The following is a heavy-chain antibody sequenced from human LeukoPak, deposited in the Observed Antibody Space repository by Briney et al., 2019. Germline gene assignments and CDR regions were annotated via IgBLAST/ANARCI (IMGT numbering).Heavy chain of an antibody. J-gene: IGHJ4*02. CDR2: ISGSGGST. V-gene: IGHV3-23*01. CDR1: GFTFSSYA. Sequence: GSLRLSCAASGFTFSSYAMSWVRQAPGKGLEWVSAISGSGGSTYYADSVKGRFTISRDNSKNTLYLQMNSLRAEDTAVYYCAKDPGYYYDSSGSPFDYWGQGTLVTVSS. CDR3: AKDPGYYYDSSGSPFDY. D-gene: IGHD3-22*01.